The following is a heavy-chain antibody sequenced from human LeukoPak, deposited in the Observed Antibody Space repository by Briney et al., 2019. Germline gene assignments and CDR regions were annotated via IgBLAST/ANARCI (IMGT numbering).Heavy chain of an antibody. CDR1: GGTFSSYA. D-gene: IGHD3-3*01. J-gene: IGHJ4*02. CDR2: IIPILGIA. V-gene: IGHV1-69*04. CDR3: ARDVYSYDFWSGYYTGEDY. Sequence: VASVKASCKASGGTFSSYAISWVRQAPGQGLEWMGRIIPILGIANYAQKFQGRVTITADKSTSTAYMELSSLRSEDTAVYYCARDVYSYDFWSGYYTGEDYWGQGTLVTVSS.